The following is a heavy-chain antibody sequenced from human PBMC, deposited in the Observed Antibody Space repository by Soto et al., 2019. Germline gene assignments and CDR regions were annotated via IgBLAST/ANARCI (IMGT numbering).Heavy chain of an antibody. CDR3: ARGFSIGVCSDY. J-gene: IGHJ4*01. CDR1: GFTFSSYA. CDR2: ISYDGSNK. D-gene: IGHD6-19*01. Sequence: GGSLRLSCAASGFTFSSYAMHWVRQAPGKRLEWVAVISYDGSNKYYADYVKGRFTISRDNSKNTLYLQMNSLRAEDTALYYCARGFSIGVCSDYWGKGLLVTVTS. V-gene: IGHV3-30-3*01.